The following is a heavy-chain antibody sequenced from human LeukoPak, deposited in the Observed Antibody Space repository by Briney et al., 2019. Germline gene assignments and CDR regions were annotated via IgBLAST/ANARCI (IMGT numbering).Heavy chain of an antibody. CDR3: ARDRQGGY. CDR1: GYTFTNYG. Sequence: ASVTVSFKASGYTFTNYGITWVRQAPGQGLEWVGWTSSYNGNTNYAQKFQGRVTMTTDTSTSTAYMELRSLTSDDTAVYYCARDRQGGYWGQGTLVTVSS. V-gene: IGHV1-18*01. CDR2: TSSYNGNT. J-gene: IGHJ4*02.